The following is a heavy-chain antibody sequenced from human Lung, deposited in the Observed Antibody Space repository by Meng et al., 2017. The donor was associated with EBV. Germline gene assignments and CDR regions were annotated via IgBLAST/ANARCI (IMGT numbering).Heavy chain of an antibody. CDR1: GGYVYSGAYY. CDR2: IYSSGST. D-gene: IGHD6-19*01. J-gene: IGHJ4*02. CDR3: ARLRLVWMFDY. V-gene: IGHV4-31*03. Sequence: HVVLPESGPWRVNASPALSLTCTVAGGYVYSGAYYRSWIRQRPGKGLEWSGYIYSSGSTFYTPSLKSRATLSLDTSKNQFSLQLNSVTAADTAVYYCARLRLVWMFDYWGQGALVTVSS.